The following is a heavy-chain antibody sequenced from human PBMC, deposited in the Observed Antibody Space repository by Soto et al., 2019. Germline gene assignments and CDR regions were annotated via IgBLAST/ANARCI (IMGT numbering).Heavy chain of an antibody. J-gene: IGHJ6*02. Sequence: EVQLLESGGGLVQPGGSLRLSCAASGFTFSSYAMSWVRQAPGKGLEWVSAISGSGGSTYYADSVKGRFTISRDNSKNTLYLQMNSLRAEDTAVYYCAKDGFITIFGVVTARYGMDVWGQGTTVTVSS. CDR3: AKDGFITIFGVVTARYGMDV. V-gene: IGHV3-23*01. D-gene: IGHD3-3*01. CDR1: GFTFSSYA. CDR2: ISGSGGST.